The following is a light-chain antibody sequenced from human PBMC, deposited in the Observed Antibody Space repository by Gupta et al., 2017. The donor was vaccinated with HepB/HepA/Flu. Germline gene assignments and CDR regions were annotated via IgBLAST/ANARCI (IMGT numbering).Light chain of an antibody. V-gene: IGLV10-54*04. CDR2: RNN. J-gene: IGLJ2*01. Sequence: AGLTQPPSVSTGLRPTATLTCTGNSNNVGNQGAAWLQQHQGHPPKLLSYRNNNRPSGISERFSASRSGNTASLTITGLQTEEEADYYCAAGDSSLSAVVFGGGTKLTVL. CDR3: AAGDSSLSAVV. CDR1: SNNVGNQG.